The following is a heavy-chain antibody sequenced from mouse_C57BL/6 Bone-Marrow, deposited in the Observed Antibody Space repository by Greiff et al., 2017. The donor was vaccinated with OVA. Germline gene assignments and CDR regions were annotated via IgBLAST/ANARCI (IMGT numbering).Heavy chain of an antibody. CDR3: ARGNYDGGAWFAY. D-gene: IGHD2-4*01. CDR2: IDPSDSYT. V-gene: IGHV1-59*01. J-gene: IGHJ3*01. Sequence: VQLQQPGAELVRPGTSVKLSCKASGYTFTSYWMHWVKQRPGQGLEWIGVIDPSDSYTNYNQKFKGKATLTVDTSSSTAYMQLSSLTSEDSAVYYCARGNYDGGAWFAYWGQGTLVTVSA. CDR1: GYTFTSYW.